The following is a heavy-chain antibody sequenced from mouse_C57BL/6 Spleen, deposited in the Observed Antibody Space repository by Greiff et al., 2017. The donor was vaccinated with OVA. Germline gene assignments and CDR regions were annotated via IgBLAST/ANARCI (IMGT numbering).Heavy chain of an antibody. D-gene: IGHD1-1*01. CDR1: GYTFTSYG. CDR2: IYPRSGNT. CDR3: ARGRENGSSFFFAY. J-gene: IGHJ3*01. V-gene: IGHV1-81*01. Sequence: VKLMESGAELARPGASVKLSCKASGYTFTSYGISWVKQRTGQGLEWIGEIYPRSGNTYYNEKFKGKATLTADKSSSTAYMELRSLTSEDSAVYFCARGRENGSSFFFAYWGQGTLVTVSA.